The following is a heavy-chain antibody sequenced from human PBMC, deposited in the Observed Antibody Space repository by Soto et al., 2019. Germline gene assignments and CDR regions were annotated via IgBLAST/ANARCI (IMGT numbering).Heavy chain of an antibody. V-gene: IGHV4-4*02. CDR2: VYRTGST. CDR3: ARARATIAAAAIYAC. J-gene: IGHJ4*02. Sequence: SETLSLPCAVSGGSISTPNCRSLVRQPPGKGLEWIGEVYRTGSTTYNPSLESRLTISVDKSKNQFSLKLTSVTAADTAVYYCARARATIAAAAIYACWGQGTLVAVS. D-gene: IGHD6-13*01. CDR1: GGSISTPNC.